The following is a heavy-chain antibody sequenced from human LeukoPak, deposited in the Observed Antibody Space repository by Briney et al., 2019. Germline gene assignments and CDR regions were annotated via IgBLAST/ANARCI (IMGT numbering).Heavy chain of an antibody. CDR1: GFTFSSYW. CDR3: ARGKYGGQQFDY. V-gene: IGHV3-7*01. Sequence: PGGALRLSCAASGFTFSSYWMSWGRQAPGKGGEWVANIKQDGSEKYYVDSVKGRFTISRDNAKNSLYLQMNSLRAEDTAVYYCARGKYGGQQFDYWGQGTLVTVSS. D-gene: IGHD4-23*01. CDR2: IKQDGSEK. J-gene: IGHJ4*02.